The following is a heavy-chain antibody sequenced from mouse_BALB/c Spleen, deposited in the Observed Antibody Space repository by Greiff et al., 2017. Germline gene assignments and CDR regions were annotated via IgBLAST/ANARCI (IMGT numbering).Heavy chain of an antibody. CDR3: TRWETYGNYVGFDY. CDR2: IDPSDSYT. D-gene: IGHD2-1*01. Sequence: VQLQQPGAELVKPGASVKMSCKASGYTFTSYWMHWVKQRPGQGLEWIGVIDPSDSYTSYNQKFKGKATLTVDTSSSTAYMQLSSLTSEDSAVYYCTRWETYGNYVGFDYWGQGTTLTVSS. J-gene: IGHJ2*01. CDR1: GYTFTSYW. V-gene: IGHV1S127*01.